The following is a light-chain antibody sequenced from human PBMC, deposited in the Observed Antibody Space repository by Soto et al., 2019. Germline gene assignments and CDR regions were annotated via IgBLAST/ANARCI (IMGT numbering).Light chain of an antibody. CDR1: SSDVGGYNY. J-gene: IGLJ1*01. CDR2: EVS. CDR3: SSYTSSSTGV. Sequence: SVLTQPASVSGPPGQSITISCTGTSSDVGGYNYVSWYQQHPGKAPKLMIYEVSNRPSGVSNRFSGSKSGNTASLTISGLQAEDEADYYCSSYTSSSTGVFGTGTKLTVL. V-gene: IGLV2-14*01.